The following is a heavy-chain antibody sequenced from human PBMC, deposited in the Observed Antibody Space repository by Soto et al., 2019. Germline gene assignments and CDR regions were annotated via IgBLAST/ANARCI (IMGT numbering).Heavy chain of an antibody. CDR3: ARDIRNTVNTGGYYFDY. CDR1: GYTFTSYG. Sequence: QVPLVQSGAEVKKPGASVKVSCKASGYTFTSYGISWVRQAPGQGLEWMGWISAYNGNTNYAQKLQGRVTMTTDTSTSQAYMELRSLRSDDTAVYYCARDIRNTVNTGGYYFDYWGQGTLVTVSS. CDR2: ISAYNGNT. V-gene: IGHV1-18*01. J-gene: IGHJ4*02. D-gene: IGHD4-17*01.